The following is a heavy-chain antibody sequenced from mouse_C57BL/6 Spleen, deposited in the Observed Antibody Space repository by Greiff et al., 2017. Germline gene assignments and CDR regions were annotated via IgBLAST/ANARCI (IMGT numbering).Heavy chain of an antibody. Sequence: QVQLQQPGAELVMPGASVKLSCKASGYTFTSYWMHWVKQRPGQGFEWIGEIDPSDSYTNYNQKFKGKSTLTVDKSSSTAYMQLSSLTSEDSAVYYCARSGGYGRHWYFDVWGTGTTVTVSS. CDR3: ARSGGYGRHWYFDV. D-gene: IGHD1-1*01. V-gene: IGHV1-69*01. CDR2: IDPSDSYT. CDR1: GYTFTSYW. J-gene: IGHJ1*03.